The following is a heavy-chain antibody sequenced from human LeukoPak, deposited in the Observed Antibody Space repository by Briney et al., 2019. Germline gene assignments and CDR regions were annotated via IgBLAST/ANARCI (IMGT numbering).Heavy chain of an antibody. V-gene: IGHV4-39*07. Sequence: PSETLSLACTVSNGSISSSSYYWGWIRQPPGEGLEWIGSVYYSGSTHYNPSLKSRVTISVDTSKNQFSLKLTSVTAADTAVYYCARDGAARPGYYMDVWGKGTTVTVFS. CDR3: ARDGAARPGYYMDV. D-gene: IGHD6-6*01. CDR1: NGSISSSSYY. CDR2: VYYSGST. J-gene: IGHJ6*03.